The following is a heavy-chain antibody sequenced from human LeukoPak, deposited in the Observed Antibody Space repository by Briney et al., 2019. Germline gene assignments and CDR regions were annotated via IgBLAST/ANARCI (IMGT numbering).Heavy chain of an antibody. J-gene: IGHJ1*01. D-gene: IGHD3-3*01. Sequence: PSETLSLTCTVSGGSISSGDYYWSWIRQPPGKGLEWIGYIYYSGSTYYNPSLKSRVTISVDTSKNQFSLKLSSVTAADTAVYYCASSYYDFWSGYSAEYFQQWGQGTLVTVSS. V-gene: IGHV4-30-4*01. CDR2: IYYSGST. CDR3: ASSYYDFWSGYSAEYFQQ. CDR1: GGSISSGDYY.